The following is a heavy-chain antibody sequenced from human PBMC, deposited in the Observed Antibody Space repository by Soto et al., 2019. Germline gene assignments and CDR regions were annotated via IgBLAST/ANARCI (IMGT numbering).Heavy chain of an antibody. CDR2: IYDSESA. Sequence: QVQLQESGPGLVKASQTLSLICSVSGESISSGGYYWSWIRHHPGKGLEWIGYIYDSESAYYNPSLKSRVTISMDTSKYHFAMKLSSVTAADTAVYYCARASSSSSAADYWGQGTLITVSS. D-gene: IGHD6-6*01. J-gene: IGHJ4*02. CDR1: GESISSGGYY. V-gene: IGHV4-31*03. CDR3: ARASSSSSAADY.